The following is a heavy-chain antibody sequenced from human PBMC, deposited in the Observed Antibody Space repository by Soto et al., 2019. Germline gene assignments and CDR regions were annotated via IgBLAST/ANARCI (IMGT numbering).Heavy chain of an antibody. D-gene: IGHD6-19*01. J-gene: IGHJ5*01. CDR2: ITPILHTA. CDR3: ARAGYSSAWFNPTGDS. Sequence: QVQLVQSGAEVKKPGSSVKVSCKASGGTFSTYAISWVRQAPGHGLEWMGGITPILHTANYAQKFQGRVTITADESTSTAYMELSSLRSEDTAVYYCARAGYSSAWFNPTGDSWGQGTLVTVSS. CDR1: GGTFSTYA. V-gene: IGHV1-69*12.